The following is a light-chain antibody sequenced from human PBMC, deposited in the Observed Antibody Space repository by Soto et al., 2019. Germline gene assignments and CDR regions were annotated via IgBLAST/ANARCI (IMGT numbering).Light chain of an antibody. Sequence: IVLTQSPGTLSLSPWERATLSCRASQSVSSNYLAWYQQKPGQAPRLLMYGASNRATGIPARFSGSGSGTDFTLTITSLEPEDFAVYFCHQRYNWPRVTFGQGTRLEIK. CDR1: QSVSSNY. CDR3: HQRYNWPRVT. V-gene: IGKV3D-20*02. J-gene: IGKJ5*01. CDR2: GAS.